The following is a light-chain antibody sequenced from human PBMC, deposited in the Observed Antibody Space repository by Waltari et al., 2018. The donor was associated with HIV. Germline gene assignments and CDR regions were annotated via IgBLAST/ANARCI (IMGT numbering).Light chain of an antibody. CDR2: ATS. J-gene: IGKJ4*01. CDR3: QQVNGYPLT. Sequence: DIQLTQSPSFLSASIGDRVTITCRASQNIYSYLVWYQQKPGRAPQVLIYATSTLQRGVPSRFSGSGSGTEFALTITNLQPDDFATYYCQQVNGYPLTFGGGTKVEIK. V-gene: IGKV1-9*01. CDR1: QNIYSY.